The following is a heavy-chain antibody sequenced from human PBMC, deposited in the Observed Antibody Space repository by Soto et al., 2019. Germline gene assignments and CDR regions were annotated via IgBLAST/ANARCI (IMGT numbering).Heavy chain of an antibody. CDR1: GRTFSNYA. J-gene: IGHJ4*02. CDR3: AKDRRAGGNSAFYFDF. D-gene: IGHD3-16*01. CDR2: ISATGGGT. V-gene: IGHV3-23*01. Sequence: GGSLRLSCAASGRTFSNYAMSWVRQSPGKGLEWVSLISATGGGTYYADSAKGRFTISRDNSHNTLYLQVHSLTAEDTAVYYCAKDRRAGGNSAFYFDFWGQGAQVTVSS.